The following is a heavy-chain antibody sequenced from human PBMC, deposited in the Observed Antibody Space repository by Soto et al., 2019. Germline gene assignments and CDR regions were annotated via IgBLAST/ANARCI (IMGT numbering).Heavy chain of an antibody. D-gene: IGHD1-26*01. CDR2: ISGSGGST. J-gene: IGHJ4*02. CDR3: GRELLLDYFDY. Sequence: HPVGSLRLSCAASGFTFSSYAMSWVRQAPGKGLEWVSAISGSGGSTYYADSVKGRFTISRDNSKNTLYLQMNSLRAEDTAVYYCGRELLLDYFDYWGQGTLVTVSS. CDR1: GFTFSSYA. V-gene: IGHV3-23*01.